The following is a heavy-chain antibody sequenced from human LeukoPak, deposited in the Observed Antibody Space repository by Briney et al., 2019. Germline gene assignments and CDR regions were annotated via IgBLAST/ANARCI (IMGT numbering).Heavy chain of an antibody. D-gene: IGHD2-15*01. V-gene: IGHV3-23*01. J-gene: IGHJ3*02. CDR2: ISGSGAYT. CDR3: AKTQGRSKDGFDI. Sequence: GGSLRLSCAASGFTFSSYTMSWVRQAPGKGLEWVSSISGSGAYTYYADSVKGRFTISRDNSKNALYLQMSSLRAEDTAVYYCAKTQGRSKDGFDIWGQGTVVTVSS. CDR1: GFTFSSYT.